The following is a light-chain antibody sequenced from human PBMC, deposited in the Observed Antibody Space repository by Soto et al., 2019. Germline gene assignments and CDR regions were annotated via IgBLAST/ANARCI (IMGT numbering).Light chain of an antibody. CDR1: QSIGVW. J-gene: IGKJ1*01. CDR3: QQYDVDSGT. V-gene: IGKV1-5*01. Sequence: DIQMTQSPSTLSSLVGDRVTITCRASQSIGVWLAWYQQKPGKAPKLLIYDASNLQTGVPSRFSGSGSGTEFTLTISSLQPDDFATYYCQQYDVDSGTFGQGTKVDI. CDR2: DAS.